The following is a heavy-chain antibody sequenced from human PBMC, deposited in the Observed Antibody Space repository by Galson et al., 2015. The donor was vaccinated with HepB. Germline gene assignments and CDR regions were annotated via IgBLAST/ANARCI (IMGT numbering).Heavy chain of an antibody. CDR1: RFTFTSSA. CDR2: IVVGSGNT. J-gene: IGHJ3*02. D-gene: IGHD3-22*01. Sequence: SVKVSCKASRFTFTSSAVQWVRQARGQRLEWIGWIVVGSGNTNYAQKFQERVTITRDMSTSTAYMELSSLRSEDTAVYYCAADLREAPQLWLFTYYDSSGWPYAFDIWGQGTMVTVSS. CDR3: AADLREAPQLWLFTYYDSSGWPYAFDI. V-gene: IGHV1-58*01.